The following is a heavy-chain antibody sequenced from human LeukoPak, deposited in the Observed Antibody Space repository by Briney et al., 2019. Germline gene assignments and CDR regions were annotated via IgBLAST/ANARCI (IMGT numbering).Heavy chain of an antibody. D-gene: IGHD2-15*01. CDR2: IYHSGNT. CDR1: GYSIRSGYY. V-gene: IGHV4-38-2*02. J-gene: IGHJ4*02. CDR3: ARGPGGAAGVYFDY. Sequence: PSETLSLTCTVSGYSIRSGYYWGWIRQPPGKEMEWIGGIYHSGNTYYNPSLKSRVIMSVDTSKNQFSLKLSSVTAADTAVYYCARGPGGAAGVYFDYWGQGTLVAVSS.